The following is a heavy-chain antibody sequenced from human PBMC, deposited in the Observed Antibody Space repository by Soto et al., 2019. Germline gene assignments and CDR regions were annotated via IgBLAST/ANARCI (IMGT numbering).Heavy chain of an antibody. V-gene: IGHV3-15*07. CDR1: GFTFSNAR. J-gene: IGHJ6*02. CDR3: TTDVRPTNPVLRYFDWPENYGMDV. D-gene: IGHD3-9*01. Sequence: GGSLRLSCAASGFTFSNARMNWVRQAPGKGLEWVGRIKSKTDGGTTDYAAPVKGRFTISRDDSKNTLYLQMNSLKTEDTAVYYCTTDVRPTNPVLRYFDWPENYGMDVWGQGTTVTVSS. CDR2: IKSKTDGGTT.